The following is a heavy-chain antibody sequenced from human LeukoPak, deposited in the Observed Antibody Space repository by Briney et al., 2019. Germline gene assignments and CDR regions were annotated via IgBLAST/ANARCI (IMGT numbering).Heavy chain of an antibody. Sequence: PSETLSLTCTVSGGSISPYHWGWIRQPPGKGLEGTGYIYYSGSTNYNPSLNSRVTISVDTSKNQFSLRLSSVTAADTAIYYCARAVSGRFDYWGQGTLVTVSS. V-gene: IGHV4-59*08. J-gene: IGHJ4*02. CDR2: IYYSGST. D-gene: IGHD6-19*01. CDR1: GGSISPYH. CDR3: ARAVSGRFDY.